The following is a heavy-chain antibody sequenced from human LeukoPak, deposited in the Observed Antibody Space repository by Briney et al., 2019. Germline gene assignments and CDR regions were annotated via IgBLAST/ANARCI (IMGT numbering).Heavy chain of an antibody. V-gene: IGHV4-59*01. CDR3: ARDLRVKHGGSWYEYYYYGMDV. CDR2: IYYSGST. Sequence: SETLSLTCTVSGGSISSYYWSWIRQPPGKGLEWIGYIYYSGSTNYNPSLKSRVTISVDTSKNQFSLKLSSVTAADTAVYYCARDLRVKHGGSWYEYYYYGMDVWGQGTTVTVSS. D-gene: IGHD6-13*01. J-gene: IGHJ6*02. CDR1: GGSISSYY.